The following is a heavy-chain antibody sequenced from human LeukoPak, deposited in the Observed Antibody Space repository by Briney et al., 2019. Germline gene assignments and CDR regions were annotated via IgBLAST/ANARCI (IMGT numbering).Heavy chain of an antibody. D-gene: IGHD4-17*01. V-gene: IGHV4-31*03. CDR3: AKVTTVTTGLADY. Sequence: TLSLTCTVSGCSISSSSLYWSWIPQHPGKGLEWIVYIYYSGSTYYNPSLRSRVTISVDTSKNQFSLKLSSVTAADTAVYYCAKVTTVTTGLADYWGQGTLVTVSS. J-gene: IGHJ4*02. CDR1: GCSISSSSLY. CDR2: IYYSGST.